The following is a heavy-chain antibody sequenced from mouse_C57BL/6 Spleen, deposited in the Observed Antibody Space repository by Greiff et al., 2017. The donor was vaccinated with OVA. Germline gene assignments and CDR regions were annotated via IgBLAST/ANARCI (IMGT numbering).Heavy chain of an antibody. V-gene: IGHV3-6*01. Sequence: EVKLMESGPGLVKPSQSLSLTCSVTGYSITSGYYWNWIRQFPGNKLEWMGYISYDGSNNYNPSLKNRISITRDTSKNQFFLKLNSVTTEDTATYYCASHYDYEAWFAYWGQGTLVTVSA. D-gene: IGHD2-4*01. J-gene: IGHJ3*01. CDR1: GYSITSGYY. CDR2: ISYDGSN. CDR3: ASHYDYEAWFAY.